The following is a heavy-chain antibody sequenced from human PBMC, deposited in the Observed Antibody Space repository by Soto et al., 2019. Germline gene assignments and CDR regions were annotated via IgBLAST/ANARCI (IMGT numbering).Heavy chain of an antibody. J-gene: IGHJ6*02. CDR2: IIPIFCTA. CDR3: ERSQGGSSSLDIYYYYYYGMDV. CDR1: GGTFSSYA. V-gene: IGHV1-69*01. Sequence: QVQLVQSGAEVKKPGSSVKVSCKAPGGTFSSYAISWVRQAPGQGLEWMGGIIPIFCTAKYAQKFQGRVTITADESTSTGYMELSSLRSEDTAVYYCERSQGGSSSLDIYYYYYYGMDVWGQGTTVTGSS. D-gene: IGHD2-15*01.